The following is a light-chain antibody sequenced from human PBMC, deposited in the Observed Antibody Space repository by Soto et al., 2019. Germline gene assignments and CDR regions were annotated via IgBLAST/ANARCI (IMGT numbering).Light chain of an antibody. CDR1: QSISNW. Sequence: DVQMTQSPSTLSASVGDRVTITCRASQSISNWLAWYQQKPGKAPKLLIYKASSLQSGVPSRFSGGGSGTEFTLTISSLQPDDFATYYCQQYNTHSPMYTFGQGTKLEIK. CDR2: KAS. CDR3: QQYNTHSPMYT. V-gene: IGKV1-5*03. J-gene: IGKJ2*01.